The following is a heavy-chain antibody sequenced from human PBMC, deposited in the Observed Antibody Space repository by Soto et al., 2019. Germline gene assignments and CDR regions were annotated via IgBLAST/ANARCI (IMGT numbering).Heavy chain of an antibody. J-gene: IGHJ4*02. CDR3: VRDQQLLVLRDLNY. CDR1: GFTFSSFA. CDR2: ISGTGHNT. Sequence: EVQLLESGGGLVQGGGSLRLSWAASGFTFSSFAMSWVRQAPGKGLEWVSTISGTGHNTYYADSVKGRFTISRDNSRNTLSLQMNSLRAEDTDLYYCVRDQQLLVLRDLNYWGQGTLVTVSS. D-gene: IGHD6-19*01. V-gene: IGHV3-23*01.